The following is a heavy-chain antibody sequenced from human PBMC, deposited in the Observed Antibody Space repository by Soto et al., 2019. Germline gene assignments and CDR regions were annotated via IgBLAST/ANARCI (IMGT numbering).Heavy chain of an antibody. CDR2: IIPIFGTA. V-gene: IGHV1-69*13. D-gene: IGHD3-22*01. CDR3: ARGWDHFDSNGLRSWFDP. CDR1: GGTFSDLG. J-gene: IGHJ5*02. Sequence: ASVKVSCKASGGTFSDLGINWVRQVPGQGLEWMGGIIPIFGTANYAQKFQGRVTIIADESTSTAFMELSSLKSEDTAVYYCARGWDHFDSNGLRSWFDPWGQGTLVTVSS.